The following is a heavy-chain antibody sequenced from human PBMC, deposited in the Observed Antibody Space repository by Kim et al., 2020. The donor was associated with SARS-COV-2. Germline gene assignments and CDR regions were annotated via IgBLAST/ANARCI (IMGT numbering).Heavy chain of an antibody. Sequence: SETLSLTCAVYGGSFSGYYWSWIRQPPGKGLEWIEEINHSGSTNYNPSLKSRVTISVDTSKNQFSLKLSSVTAADTAVYYCARAGYSSIVVDYWGQGTLVTVSS. CDR2: INHSGST. D-gene: IGHD6-13*01. CDR1: GGSFSGYY. V-gene: IGHV4-34*01. J-gene: IGHJ4*02. CDR3: ARAGYSSIVVDY.